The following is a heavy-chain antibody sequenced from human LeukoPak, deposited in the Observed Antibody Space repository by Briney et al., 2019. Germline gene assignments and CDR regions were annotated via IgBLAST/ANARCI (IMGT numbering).Heavy chain of an antibody. CDR1: GFTFGTYG. D-gene: IGHD4-17*01. V-gene: IGHV3-30*18. CDR2: ISYDGTNK. J-gene: IGHJ3*02. CDR3: AKISHEYGDHVDALDI. Sequence: GRSLRLSCAASGFTFGTYGMHWVRQAPGKGLEWVAVISYDGTNKYYADSVKGRFTISRDNSKNTLYVQMNSLRSEDTAVYYCAKISHEYGDHVDALDIWGQGTMVTVSS.